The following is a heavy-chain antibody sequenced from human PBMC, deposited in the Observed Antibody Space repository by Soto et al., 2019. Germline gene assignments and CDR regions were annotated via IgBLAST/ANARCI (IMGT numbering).Heavy chain of an antibody. V-gene: IGHV3-48*02. CDR3: ARDWVSGSGSYYDY. D-gene: IGHD3-10*01. Sequence: HPGGSLRLSCAASGFTFSSYSMNWVRQAPGKGLEWVSYISSSSSTIYYADSVKGRFTISRDNAKNSLYLQMNSLRDEDTAVYYCARDWVSGSGSYYDYWGQGTLVTVSS. J-gene: IGHJ4*02. CDR1: GFTFSSYS. CDR2: ISSSSSTI.